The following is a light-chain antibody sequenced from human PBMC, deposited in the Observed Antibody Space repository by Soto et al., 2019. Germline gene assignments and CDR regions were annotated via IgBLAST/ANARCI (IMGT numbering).Light chain of an antibody. J-gene: IGKJ4*01. CDR1: QSISSW. CDR2: DAS. Sequence: DIQMTQSPSTLSASVGDRVTITCRASQSISSWLSWYQQKPGKAPKLLIYDASSLESGVPSRFSGSGSGTEFTLTISSLQPDDFATYFCQQYNSYLLTFGGGTKVEIK. V-gene: IGKV1-5*01. CDR3: QQYNSYLLT.